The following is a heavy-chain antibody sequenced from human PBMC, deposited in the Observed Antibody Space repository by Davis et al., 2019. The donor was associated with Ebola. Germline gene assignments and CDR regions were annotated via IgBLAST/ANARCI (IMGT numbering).Heavy chain of an antibody. Sequence: GESLKISCAASGFTFSSYAMSWVRQAPGKGLEWVSAISGSGGTTYYADSVKGRFTISRDNSKNTLYLQMNSLRAEDTAVYYCAKGYDFWSGPYNWFDPWGQGTLVTVSS. CDR3: AKGYDFWSGPYNWFDP. V-gene: IGHV3-23*01. D-gene: IGHD3-3*01. CDR2: ISGSGGTT. CDR1: GFTFSSYA. J-gene: IGHJ5*02.